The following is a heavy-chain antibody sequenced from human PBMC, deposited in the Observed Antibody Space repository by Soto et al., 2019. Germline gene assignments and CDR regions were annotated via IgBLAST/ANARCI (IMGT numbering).Heavy chain of an antibody. Sequence: QVQLQESGPGLVKPSETLSLTCSVSRGSVGNYFWSWIRQPPGKGLEWIGYIFYSGSATYNPSLKSRVTMSIDTSKNHFSRNVRSLTAADTAVYYCARHVDIDQRGMGAWGQGTTVTVS. J-gene: IGHJ6*02. CDR3: ARHVDIDQRGMGA. CDR1: RGSVGNYF. V-gene: IGHV4-59*08. CDR2: IFYSGSA. D-gene: IGHD5-12*01.